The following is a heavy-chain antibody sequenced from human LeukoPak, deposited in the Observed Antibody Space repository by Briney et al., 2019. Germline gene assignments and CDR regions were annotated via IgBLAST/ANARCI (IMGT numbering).Heavy chain of an antibody. CDR1: GFTFDDYV. V-gene: IGHV3-9*01. D-gene: IGHD1-1*01. J-gene: IGHJ4*02. CDR2: ISRNSGNM. CDR3: ARDTPVVGTRYLDY. Sequence: GGSLRLSCAASGFTFDDYVMHWVRQAPGKGLEWVSGISRNSGNMGYVDSVKGRFTISRDNSKNTLYLQMNSLRAEDTAVYYCARDTPVVGTRYLDYWGQGTLVTVSS.